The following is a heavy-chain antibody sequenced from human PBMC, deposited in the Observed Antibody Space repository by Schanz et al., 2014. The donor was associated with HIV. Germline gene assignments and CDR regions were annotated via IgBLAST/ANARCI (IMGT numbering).Heavy chain of an antibody. J-gene: IGHJ4*02. V-gene: IGHV3-7*01. CDR3: ARDGGSYNYGHPIDY. D-gene: IGHD5-18*01. CDR2: IKQDGSEK. CDR1: ELHFTTYW. Sequence: EVQLVESGGGLVQPGGSLRLSCVVSELHFTTYWMTWVRQAPGKGLEWVANIKQDGSEKDYVDSVKGRFTISRDNAKNSLYLQMNSLRAEDTAVYYCARDGGSYNYGHPIDYWGQGTLVTVSS.